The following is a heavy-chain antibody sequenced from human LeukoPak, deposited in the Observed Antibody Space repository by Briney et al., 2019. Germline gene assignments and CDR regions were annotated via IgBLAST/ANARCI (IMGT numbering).Heavy chain of an antibody. CDR3: ARRTMIQGVYSLDY. CDR2: ISTTDKTI. Sequence: PGRSLRLSCAASGVTFSSYAFNWVRQAPGKGLEWVSYISTTDKTIYYADSVQGRFTISRDNAKNSLYLQMNSLSTEDTALYYCARRTMIQGVYSLDYWGQGTLVTVSS. CDR1: GVTFSSYA. V-gene: IGHV3-48*01. J-gene: IGHJ4*02. D-gene: IGHD3-10*01.